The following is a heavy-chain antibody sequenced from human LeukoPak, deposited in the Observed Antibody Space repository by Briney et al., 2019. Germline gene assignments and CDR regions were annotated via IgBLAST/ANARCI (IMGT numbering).Heavy chain of an antibody. CDR3: TTAGTLY. J-gene: IGHJ4*02. D-gene: IGHD6-13*01. CDR2: IKSKTDGGTT. V-gene: IGHV3-15*07. Sequence: GGSLRLSCAASGFTFSNAWMNWVRQAPGKGLEWDGRIKSKTDGGTTDYAAPVKGRFTISRDDSKNTLYLQMNSLKTEDTAVYYCTTAGTLYWGQGTLVTVSS. CDR1: GFTFSNAW.